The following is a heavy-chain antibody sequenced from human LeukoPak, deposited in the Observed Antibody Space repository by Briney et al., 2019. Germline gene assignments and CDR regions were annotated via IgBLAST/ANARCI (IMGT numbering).Heavy chain of an antibody. J-gene: IGHJ6*04. CDR1: GFTFSSYW. Sequence: GGSLRLSCAASGFTFSSYWMSWVRQAPGKGLEWVANIKQDGSEKYYVDSVKGRFTISRDNAKNSLYLQMNSLRAEDTAVYYCAREGEGITMVRSYHVWGKGTTVTISS. CDR2: IKQDGSEK. V-gene: IGHV3-7*01. CDR3: AREGEGITMVRSYHV. D-gene: IGHD3-10*01.